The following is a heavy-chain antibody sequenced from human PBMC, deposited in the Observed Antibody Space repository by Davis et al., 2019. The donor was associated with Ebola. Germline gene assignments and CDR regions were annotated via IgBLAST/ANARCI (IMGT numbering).Heavy chain of an antibody. CDR3: ARDRGMITFGGVID. CDR1: GYTFTSYG. Sequence: ASVKVSCKASGYTFTSYGISWVRQAPGQGLEWMGWISAYNGNTNYAQKLRGRVTMTTDTSTSTAYMELRSLRSDDTAVYYCARDRGMITFGGVIDWGQGTLVTVSS. D-gene: IGHD3-16*02. J-gene: IGHJ4*02. CDR2: ISAYNGNT. V-gene: IGHV1-18*01.